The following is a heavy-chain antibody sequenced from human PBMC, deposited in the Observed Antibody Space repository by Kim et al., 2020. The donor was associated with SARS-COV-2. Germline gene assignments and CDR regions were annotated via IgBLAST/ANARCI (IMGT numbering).Heavy chain of an antibody. CDR1: GFTFSSYG. CDR2: ISYDGSNK. J-gene: IGHJ6*02. D-gene: IGHD6-19*01. CDR3: AKDLLSGAVAFYYYYYGMDV. Sequence: GGSLRLSCAASGFTFSSYGMHWVRQAPGKGLEWVAVISYDGSNKYYADSVKGRFTISRDNSKNTLYLQMNSLRAEDTAVYYCAKDLLSGAVAFYYYYYGMDVWGQGTTVTVSS. V-gene: IGHV3-30*18.